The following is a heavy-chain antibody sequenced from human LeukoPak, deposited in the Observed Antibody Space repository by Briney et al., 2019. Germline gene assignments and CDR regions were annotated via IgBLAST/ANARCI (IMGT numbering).Heavy chain of an antibody. CDR1: GASVSSSGLY. V-gene: IGHV4-31*03. CDR3: VASTVSNPYNSDY. J-gene: IGHJ4*02. CDR2: IYYSGST. D-gene: IGHD2/OR15-2a*01. Sequence: SSETLSLTCNVSGASVSSSGLYWSWIRQHPGKGLEWIGYIYYSGSTYYNPSLKSRLNISSDTSKNLFSLELSSVTAADTAVYYCVASTVSNPYNSDYWGLGTLVTVSS.